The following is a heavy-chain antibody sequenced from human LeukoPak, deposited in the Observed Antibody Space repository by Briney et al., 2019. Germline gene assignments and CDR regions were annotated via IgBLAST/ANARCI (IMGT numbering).Heavy chain of an antibody. J-gene: IGHJ4*02. D-gene: IGHD2-2*01. V-gene: IGHV3-74*01. CDR1: GFTFSIYW. CDR2: MNSDGSST. CDR3: TRDLRHCTSTSCDDPYFDH. Sequence: GRTLRLSCAVSGFTFSIYWKHWVRHAPGQGLVWDSGMNSDGSSTTYADSLKGRVTNSRDNARNTLDLQMISLRAEDTAVYYCTRDLRHCTSTSCDDPYFDHWGQGTLVTVSS.